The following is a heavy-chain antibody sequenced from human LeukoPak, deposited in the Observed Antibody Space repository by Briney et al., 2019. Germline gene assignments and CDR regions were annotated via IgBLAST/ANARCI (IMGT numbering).Heavy chain of an antibody. V-gene: IGHV3-7*01. CDR2: IKQDGSEK. CDR1: GFTFSSYW. Sequence: GGSLRLSCAASGFTFSSYWMSWVRQAPGKGLEWVANIKQDGSEKYYVDSVRGRFTISRDNAKNSLYLQMNSLRAEDTAVYYCARFVDTEYFDYWGQGTLVTVSS. CDR3: ARFVDTEYFDY. D-gene: IGHD5-18*01. J-gene: IGHJ4*02.